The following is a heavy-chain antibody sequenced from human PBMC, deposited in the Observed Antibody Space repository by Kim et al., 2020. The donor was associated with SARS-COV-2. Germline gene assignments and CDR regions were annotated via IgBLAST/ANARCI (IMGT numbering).Heavy chain of an antibody. J-gene: IGHJ2*01. CDR1: GGSISGYY. CDR2: IYYSGRT. CDR3: PRDHGEWVKYTANWYFGR. Sequence: SETLSLTCTVSGGSISGYYWSWIRQPPGKGLEWIGYIYYSGRTNYNPSLKSRVTISVDTSNNHFSLNLSSVTAADTAVYYCPRDHGEWVKYTANWYFGR. V-gene: IGHV4-59*01. D-gene: IGHD3-10*01.